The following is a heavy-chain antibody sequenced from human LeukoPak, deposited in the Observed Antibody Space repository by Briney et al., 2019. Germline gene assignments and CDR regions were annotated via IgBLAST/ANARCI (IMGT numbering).Heavy chain of an antibody. CDR2: IIPIFGTA. CDR1: GGTFSSYA. Sequence: SVKVSCKASGGTFSSYAISWVRQAPGQGLEWMGGIIPIFGTANYAQKFQGRVTITADEYTSTAYMELSSLRSEDTAVYYCARDRFSSGWYYYYGMDVWGQGTTVAVSS. D-gene: IGHD6-19*01. CDR3: ARDRFSSGWYYYYGMDV. J-gene: IGHJ6*02. V-gene: IGHV1-69*01.